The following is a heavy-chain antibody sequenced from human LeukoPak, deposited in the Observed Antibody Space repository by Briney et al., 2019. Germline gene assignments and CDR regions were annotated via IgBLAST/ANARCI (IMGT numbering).Heavy chain of an antibody. D-gene: IGHD5-12*01. CDR1: GYTFTSYD. V-gene: IGHV1-8*02. Sequence: ASVKVSCKASGYTFTSYDINWVRQATGQGLEWMGWMNPNSGNTGYAQKFQGRVTMTRDTSISTAYMELSRLRSDDTAVYYCARAKSGYDSYFDYWGQGTLVTVSS. J-gene: IGHJ4*02. CDR3: ARAKSGYDSYFDY. CDR2: MNPNSGNT.